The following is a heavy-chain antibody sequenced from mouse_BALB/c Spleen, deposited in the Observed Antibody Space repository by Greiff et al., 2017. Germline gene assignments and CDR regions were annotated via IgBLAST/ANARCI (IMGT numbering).Heavy chain of an antibody. J-gene: IGHJ3*01. D-gene: IGHD1-1*01. CDR1: GFTFSDYY. CDR2: ISDGGSYT. CDR3: AREGILRRGAWFAY. Sequence: EVKLMESGGGLVKPGGSLKLSCAASGFTFSDYYMYWVRQTPEKRLEWVATISDGGSYTYYPDSVKGRFTISRDNAKNTLFLQMTSLRSEDTAMYYCAREGILRRGAWFAYWGQGTLVTVSA. V-gene: IGHV5-4*02.